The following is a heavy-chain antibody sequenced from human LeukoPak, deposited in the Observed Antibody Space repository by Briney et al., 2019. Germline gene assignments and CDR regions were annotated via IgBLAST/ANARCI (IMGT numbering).Heavy chain of an antibody. J-gene: IGHJ6*03. Sequence: TSETLSLTCAVYGGSFSGYYWSWIRQPPGKGLEWIGEINHSGSTNYNPSLKSRVTISVDTSKNQFSLKLSSVTAADTAVYYCARGIKLYYMDVWGKGTTVTISS. V-gene: IGHV4-34*01. CDR3: ARGIKLYYMDV. CDR1: GGSFSGYY. CDR2: INHSGST.